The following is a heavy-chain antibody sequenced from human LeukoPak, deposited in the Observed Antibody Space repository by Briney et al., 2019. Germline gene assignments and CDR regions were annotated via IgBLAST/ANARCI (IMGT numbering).Heavy chain of an antibody. CDR3: ARQGTVVTLDAFDI. D-gene: IGHD4-23*01. V-gene: IGHV5-51*01. J-gene: IGHJ3*02. Sequence: YPGDSDTGYSPSFQGQVTISADKSISTAYLQWSSLKASDTAMYYCARQGTVVTLDAFDIWGQGTMVTVSS. CDR2: YPGDSDT.